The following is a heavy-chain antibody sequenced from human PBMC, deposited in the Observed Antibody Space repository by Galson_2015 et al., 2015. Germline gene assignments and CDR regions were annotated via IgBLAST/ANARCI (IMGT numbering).Heavy chain of an antibody. CDR2: TWYDGSNK. D-gene: IGHD6-19*01. CDR1: GFTFSSYG. CDR3: AREDSGSGWYAFDI. J-gene: IGHJ3*02. Sequence: SLRLSCAASGFTFSSYGMHWVRQAPGKGLEWVAVTWYDGSNKYYADSVKGRFTISRDNSKNTLYLQMNSLRAEDTAVYYCAREDSGSGWYAFDIWGQGTMVTVSS. V-gene: IGHV3-33*01.